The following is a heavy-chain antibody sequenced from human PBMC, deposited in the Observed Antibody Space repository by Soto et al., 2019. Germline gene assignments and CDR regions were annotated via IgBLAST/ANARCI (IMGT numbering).Heavy chain of an antibody. Sequence: GGSLRLSCAASGFTFSSYAMSWVRQAPGKGLEWVSAISGSGGSTYYADSVKGRFTISRDNSKNTLYLQMNSLRAEDTAVYYCAKDVSRIVVVVATAGNAFDIWGQGTMVTVSS. CDR3: AKDVSRIVVVVATAGNAFDI. D-gene: IGHD2-15*01. J-gene: IGHJ3*02. CDR1: GFTFSSYA. CDR2: ISGSGGST. V-gene: IGHV3-23*01.